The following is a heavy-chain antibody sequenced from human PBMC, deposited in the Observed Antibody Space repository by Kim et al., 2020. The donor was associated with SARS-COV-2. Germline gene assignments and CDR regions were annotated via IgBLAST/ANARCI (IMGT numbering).Heavy chain of an antibody. D-gene: IGHD4-4*01. J-gene: IGHJ6*02. CDR2: INDDGSGR. CDR1: GLPFSIQW. CDR3: ASLHYYGMNF. V-gene: IGHV3-7*01. Sequence: GGSLRLSCATSGLPFSIQWMSWVRQAPGKGLEWVANINDDGSGRYYLDSVEGRFTVSRDNDKHSVYLQMNTLRAEDTAMYYCASLHYYGMNFWGHGTTVIVSS.